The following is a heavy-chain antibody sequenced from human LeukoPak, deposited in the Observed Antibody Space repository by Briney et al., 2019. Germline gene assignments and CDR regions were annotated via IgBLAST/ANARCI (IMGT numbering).Heavy chain of an antibody. D-gene: IGHD2-15*01. V-gene: IGHV3-23*01. CDR2: ISGSGGST. J-gene: IGHJ4*02. Sequence: GGSLRLSCAASGFTFSSYAMSWVRQAPGKGLEWVSAISGSGGSTYYADSVKGRFTISRDNSKNTLYLQMNSLRAEDTAVYYCAKDPPWVVVVAATSIDYWGQGTLVTVSS. CDR1: GFTFSSYA. CDR3: AKDPPWVVVVAATSIDY.